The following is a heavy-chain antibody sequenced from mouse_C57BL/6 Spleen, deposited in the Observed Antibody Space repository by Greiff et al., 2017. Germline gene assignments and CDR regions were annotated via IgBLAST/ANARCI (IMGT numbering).Heavy chain of an antibody. CDR3: ARDYYGSFDY. J-gene: IGHJ2*01. CDR1: GFTFSDYY. V-gene: IGHV5-16*01. Sequence: DVKLVESEGGLVQPGSSMKLSCTASGFTFSDYYMAWVRQVPEKGLEWVANINYDGSSTYYLDSLKSRFIISRDNAKNILYLQMSSLKSEDTATYYCARDYYGSFDYWGQGTTLTVYS. CDR2: INYDGSST. D-gene: IGHD1-1*01.